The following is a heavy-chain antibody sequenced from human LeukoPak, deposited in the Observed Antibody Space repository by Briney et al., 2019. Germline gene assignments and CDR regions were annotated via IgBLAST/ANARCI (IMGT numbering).Heavy chain of an antibody. CDR3: ARDQSYYDILTGYYKYYFDY. V-gene: IGHV3-21*01. J-gene: IGHJ4*02. Sequence: GGSLRLSCAASGFTFRSFGMNWVRQAPGKGLGWLSSISSSSSAIYYADSVKGRFTISRDNAKNSLYLQMNSLRAEDTAVYSCARDQSYYDILTGYYKYYFDYWGQGTLVTVSS. CDR2: ISSSSSAI. D-gene: IGHD3-9*01. CDR1: GFTFRSFG.